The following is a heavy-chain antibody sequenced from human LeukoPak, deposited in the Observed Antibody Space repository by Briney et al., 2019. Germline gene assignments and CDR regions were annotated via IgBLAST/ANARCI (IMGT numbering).Heavy chain of an antibody. Sequence: PGGSLRLSCAASGFTFSSYGMSWVRQGLGKGLEWVSAVTGGGDTTYYADSVRGRFTISRDNSKNTLYLQMNSLRAEDTAVYYCAKMQGYFDYWGQGTLVTVSS. CDR1: GFTFSSYG. CDR2: VTGGGDTT. CDR3: AKMQGYFDY. V-gene: IGHV3-23*01. J-gene: IGHJ4*02.